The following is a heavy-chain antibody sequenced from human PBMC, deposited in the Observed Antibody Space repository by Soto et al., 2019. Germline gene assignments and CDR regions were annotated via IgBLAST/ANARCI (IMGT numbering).Heavy chain of an antibody. Sequence: GGSLRLSCAASGFTFSSYAMSWVRQAPGKGLEWVSAISGSGGSTYYADSVKGRFTIPRDNSKNTLYLQMNSLRAEDTAVYYCAKDHVPQKFLEWFFDYWGQGTLVTVSS. CDR1: GFTFSSYA. D-gene: IGHD3-3*01. CDR2: ISGSGGST. J-gene: IGHJ4*02. CDR3: AKDHVPQKFLEWFFDY. V-gene: IGHV3-23*01.